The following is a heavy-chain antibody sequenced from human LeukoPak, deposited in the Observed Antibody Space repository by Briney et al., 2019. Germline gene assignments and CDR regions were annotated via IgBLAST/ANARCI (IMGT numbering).Heavy chain of an antibody. CDR3: AKTLDGFWPQFDF. CDR2: ISHGGGKE. J-gene: IGHJ4*02. Sequence: GGFLRLSCAASGFPFHDHDMYWVRQTPGKGLEWVALISHGGGKEHYAESVKGRFTISRDNSRNTVYLQMSSLRSDDTAIYYCAKTLDGFWPQFDFWGQGTLLTVSS. D-gene: IGHD5-24*01. CDR1: GFPFHDHD. V-gene: IGHV3-30*18.